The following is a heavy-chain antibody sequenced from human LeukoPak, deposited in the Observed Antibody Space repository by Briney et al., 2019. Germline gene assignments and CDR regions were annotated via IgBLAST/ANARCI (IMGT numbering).Heavy chain of an antibody. D-gene: IGHD2-15*01. CDR1: GFSLSGYW. V-gene: IGHV3-74*01. J-gene: IGHJ5*02. Sequence: GGSLRLSCVASGFSLSGYWMYWVRQAPGKGLMYISRNNGDGSTTNYADVVKGRFTMSRDNVKNTLYLQVNSLRVEDTAVYYCARDPRNVGLAPWGQGTLVTVSS. CDR2: NNGDGSTT. CDR3: ARDPRNVGLAP.